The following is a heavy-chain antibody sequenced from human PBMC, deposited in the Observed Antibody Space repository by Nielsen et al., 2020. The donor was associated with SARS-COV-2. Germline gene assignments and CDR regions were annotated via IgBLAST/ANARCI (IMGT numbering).Heavy chain of an antibody. CDR2: IYHSGST. D-gene: IGHD3-22*01. CDR1: GYSISSGYY. CDR3: AREGADSSGYLDWFDP. V-gene: IGHV4-38-2*02. Sequence: SETLSLTCSVSGYSISSGYYWGWIRQPPGKGLEWIGSIYHSGSTYYNPSLKSRVTISVDTSKNQFSLMLSSVTAADTAVYYCAREGADSSGYLDWFDPWGQGTLVTVSS. J-gene: IGHJ5*02.